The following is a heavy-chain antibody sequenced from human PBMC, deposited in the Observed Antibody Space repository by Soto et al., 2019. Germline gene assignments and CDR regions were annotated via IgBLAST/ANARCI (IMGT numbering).Heavy chain of an antibody. CDR1: GFTFSSYA. CDR2: ISGSGGST. V-gene: IGHV3-23*01. Sequence: GGSLRLSCAASGFTFSSYAMSWVRQAPGKGLEWVSAISGSGGSTYYADSVKGRFTISRDNSKNTLYLQMNSLRAEDTAVYYCAKAPRTYSSSSTYYFDYWGQGTLVTVSS. D-gene: IGHD6-6*01. CDR3: AKAPRTYSSSSTYYFDY. J-gene: IGHJ4*02.